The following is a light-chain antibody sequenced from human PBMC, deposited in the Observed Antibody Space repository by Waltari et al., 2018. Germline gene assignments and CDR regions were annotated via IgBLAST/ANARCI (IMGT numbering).Light chain of an antibody. V-gene: IGLV1-44*01. CDR3: AAWDDSLNGNV. CDR2: SNN. CDR1: SSNIGSNT. Sequence: QSVLTQPPSASGTPGQRVTISCSGSSSNIGSNTVNWYQQLPGTAPKLLLYSNNQRPAGVPDRSSGSKSGTSASLAISGLQSEDEADYYWAAWDDSLNGNVFGSGTKVTVL. J-gene: IGLJ6*01.